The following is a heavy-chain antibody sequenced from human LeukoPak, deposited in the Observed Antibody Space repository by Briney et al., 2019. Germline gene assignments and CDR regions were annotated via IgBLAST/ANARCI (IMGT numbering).Heavy chain of an antibody. V-gene: IGHV3-66*01. CDR2: IYSGGST. CDR1: GFTVSSNY. CDR3: ARGSRGSNDAFDI. J-gene: IGHJ3*02. Sequence: GGSLRLSCAASGFTVSSNYMSWVRQAPGKGLEWVSVIYSGGSTYYADSVKGRFTISRDNSKNTLYLQMNSLRAEDTAVYYCARGSRGSNDAFDIWGQGTMVTVFS. D-gene: IGHD3-16*01.